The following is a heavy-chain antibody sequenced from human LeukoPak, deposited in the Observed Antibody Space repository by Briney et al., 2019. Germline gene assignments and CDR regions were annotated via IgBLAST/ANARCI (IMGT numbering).Heavy chain of an antibody. D-gene: IGHD3-22*01. CDR1: GASISSGDYY. Sequence: SQTLSLTCIVSGASISSGDYYWSWLRQPPGKGLEWIGYIYYSGSTYYHPSLKSRVTISVETSKNQFSLKLSSVTAADTAVYYCARELRADFASGYKSLFDYWGQGTLVTVSS. V-gene: IGHV4-30-4*08. CDR3: ARELRADFASGYKSLFDY. J-gene: IGHJ4*02. CDR2: IYYSGST.